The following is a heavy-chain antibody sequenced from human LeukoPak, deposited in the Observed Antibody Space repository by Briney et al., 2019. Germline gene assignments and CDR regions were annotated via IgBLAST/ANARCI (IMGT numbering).Heavy chain of an antibody. Sequence: SETLSLTCAVYGGSSSGYYWSWIRQPPGKGLEWIGEINHSGSTNYNPSLKSRVTISVDTSKNQFSLKLSSVTAADTAVYYCARGLITMVRGVTKKGDYFDYWGQGTLVTVSS. J-gene: IGHJ4*02. CDR3: ARGLITMVRGVTKKGDYFDY. V-gene: IGHV4-34*01. D-gene: IGHD3-10*01. CDR1: GGSSSGYY. CDR2: INHSGST.